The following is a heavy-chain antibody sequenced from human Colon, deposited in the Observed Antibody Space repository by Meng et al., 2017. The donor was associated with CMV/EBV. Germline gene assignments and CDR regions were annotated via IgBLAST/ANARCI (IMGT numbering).Heavy chain of an antibody. CDR1: GFTFSSYG. D-gene: IGHD6-19*01. Sequence: GGSLRLSCAASGFTFSSYGMNWVRQAPGKGLEWVSSITSSSSYIYYADSVKGRFTISRDNAKNSLYLQMNSLRAEDTAVYYCAMGYSSGWYHPFDYWGQGTLVTVSS. V-gene: IGHV3-21*01. CDR2: ITSSSSYI. J-gene: IGHJ4*02. CDR3: AMGYSSGWYHPFDY.